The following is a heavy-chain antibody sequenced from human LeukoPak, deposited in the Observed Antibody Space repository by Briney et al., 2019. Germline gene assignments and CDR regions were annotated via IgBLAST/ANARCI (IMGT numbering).Heavy chain of an antibody. CDR3: ARDRITGYSSGWYQDPYYYGMDV. Sequence: ASVKVSCKASGYTFTSYGISWVRQAPGQGLEWMGWISAYNGNTNYAQKLQGRVTMTTDTSTSTAYMELRSLRSDDTAMYYCARDRITGYSSGWYQDPYYYGMDVWGQGTTVTVSS. CDR2: ISAYNGNT. J-gene: IGHJ6*02. CDR1: GYTFTSYG. V-gene: IGHV1-18*01. D-gene: IGHD6-19*01.